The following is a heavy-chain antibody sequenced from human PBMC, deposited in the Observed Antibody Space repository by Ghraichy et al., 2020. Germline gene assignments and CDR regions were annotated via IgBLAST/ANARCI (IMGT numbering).Heavy chain of an antibody. V-gene: IGHV4-34*01. CDR2: INHSGST. J-gene: IGHJ5*02. Sequence: SETLSLTCAVYGGSFSGYYWSWIRQPPGKGLEWIGEINHSGSTNYNPSLKSRVTISVDTSKNQFSLKLSSVTAADTAVYYCARRIPSANWFDPWGQGTLVTVSS. CDR1: GGSFSGYY. CDR3: ARRIPSANWFDP.